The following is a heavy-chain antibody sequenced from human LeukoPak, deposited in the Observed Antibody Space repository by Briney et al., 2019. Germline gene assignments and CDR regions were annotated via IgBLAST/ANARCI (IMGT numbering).Heavy chain of an antibody. CDR3: ARGYRSGWYGGAFDI. CDR1: GYTFSSYD. Sequence: GASLKLSCNASGYTFSSYDINWVRQATGQGLEWMGWMNPNSGNTGYAHKFQGRVTMTRDTSINTAYMQLSSLRSEDTAVYYCARGYRSGWYGGAFDIWGQGTMVTVSS. D-gene: IGHD6-19*01. V-gene: IGHV1-8*01. J-gene: IGHJ3*02. CDR2: MNPNSGNT.